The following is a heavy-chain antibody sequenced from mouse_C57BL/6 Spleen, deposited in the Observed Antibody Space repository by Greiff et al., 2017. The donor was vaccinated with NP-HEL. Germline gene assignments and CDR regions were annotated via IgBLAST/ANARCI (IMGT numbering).Heavy chain of an antibody. CDR2: IDPEDGET. J-gene: IGHJ1*03. Sequence: EQRTEQGLEWIGRIDPEDGETKYAPKFQGKATITADTSSNTAYLQLSSLTSEDTAVYYCARSNYGSSYWYFDVWGTGTTVTASS. V-gene: IGHV14-2*01. CDR3: ARSNYGSSYWYFDV. D-gene: IGHD1-1*01.